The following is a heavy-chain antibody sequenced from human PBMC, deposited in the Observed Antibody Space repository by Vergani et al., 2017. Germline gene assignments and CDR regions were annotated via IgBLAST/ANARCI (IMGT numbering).Heavy chain of an antibody. V-gene: IGHV1-69*04. CDR1: GGTFSSYA. CDR2: IIPILGIA. J-gene: IGHJ4*02. CDR3: AGEDREWELLGCFDY. Sequence: QVQLVQSGAEVKKPGSSVKVSCKASGGTFSSYAISWVRQAPGQGLEWMGRIIPILGIANYAQKFQGRVTITADKSTSTAYMELSSLRSEDTAVYYCAGEDREWELLGCFDYWGQGTLVTVSS. D-gene: IGHD1-26*01.